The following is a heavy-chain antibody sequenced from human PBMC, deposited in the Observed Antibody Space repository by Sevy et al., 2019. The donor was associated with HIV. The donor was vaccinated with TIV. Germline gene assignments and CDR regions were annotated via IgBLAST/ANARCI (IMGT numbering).Heavy chain of an antibody. V-gene: IGHV1-2*02. J-gene: IGHJ6*02. CDR3: ARESSLSSGWEYLDV. CDR2: INPNSGGT. Sequence: ASVKVSCKASGYTFTGYYMHWVRQAPGQGLEWMGWINPNSGGTNYAQKFQGRVTMTRDTSISTAYMEPSRLRSDDTAVYYCARESSLSSGWEYLDVWGQGTTVTVSS. D-gene: IGHD6-19*01. CDR1: GYTFTGYY.